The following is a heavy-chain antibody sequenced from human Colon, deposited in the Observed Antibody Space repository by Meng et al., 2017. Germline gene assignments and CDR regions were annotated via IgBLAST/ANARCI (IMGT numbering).Heavy chain of an antibody. CDR3: ASSGDTTMASGYFQH. Sequence: SETLSLTCAVYGGSFSGYYWSWIRQPPGKGLEWIGEINHSGNTNHNPSLKSRVTISVDTSKNQFSLKLSSVTAADTAVYYCASSGDTTMASGYFQHWGQGTLVTVSS. D-gene: IGHD5-18*01. J-gene: IGHJ1*01. V-gene: IGHV4-34*01. CDR1: GGSFSGYY. CDR2: INHSGNT.